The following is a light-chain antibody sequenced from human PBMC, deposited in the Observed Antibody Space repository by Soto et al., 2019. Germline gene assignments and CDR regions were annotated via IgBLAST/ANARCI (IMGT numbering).Light chain of an antibody. CDR2: DAS. CDR3: QQRVYT. J-gene: IGKJ2*01. Sequence: EIVLTQSPATLSLSPGERATLSCRASQSVSSYLAWYQQKPGQAPRLLIYDASSRATGIPARFSGSGSATAFTPTISRLEHADFAVYYCQQRVYTFGQGTKLEIK. V-gene: IGKV3-11*01. CDR1: QSVSSY.